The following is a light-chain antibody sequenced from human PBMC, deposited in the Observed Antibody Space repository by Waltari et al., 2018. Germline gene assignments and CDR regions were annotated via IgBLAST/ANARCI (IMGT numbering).Light chain of an antibody. CDR3: QQRGNLPET. CDR2: DAS. Sequence: EIVLTQSPGTLSLSPGDRATPSCRASQNVNSFLAWYQQKRGQAPRLLIYDASKRATGIPDRISGSGSGTDFTLTISSLEPEDFAIYYCQQRGNLPETFGRGTRVEMK. J-gene: IGKJ2*01. V-gene: IGKV3-11*01. CDR1: QNVNSF.